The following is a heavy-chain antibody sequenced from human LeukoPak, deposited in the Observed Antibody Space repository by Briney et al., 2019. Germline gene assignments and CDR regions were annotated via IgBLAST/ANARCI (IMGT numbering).Heavy chain of an antibody. J-gene: IGHJ6*03. CDR2: INHSGST. D-gene: IGHD3-9*01. CDR1: GGSFSGYY. CDR3: AGGYYDILTGYYLGGYYYYMDV. Sequence: PSETLSLTCAVYGGSFSGYYWSWIRQPPGKGLEWIGEINHSGSTNYNPSLQSRVTISVDTSKNQFSLKLSSVTAADTAVYYCAGGYYDILTGYYLGGYYYYMDVWGKGTTVTVSS. V-gene: IGHV4-34*01.